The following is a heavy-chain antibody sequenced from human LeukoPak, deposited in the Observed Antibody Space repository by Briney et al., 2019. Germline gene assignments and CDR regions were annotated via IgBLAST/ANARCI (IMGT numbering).Heavy chain of an antibody. J-gene: IGHJ6*04. CDR2: INAGNGNT. D-gene: IGHD3-10*01. CDR3: ARTNYYGSGSYYSPGGYYGMDV. V-gene: IGHV1-3*01. Sequence: ASVKVSCKASGYTFTSYAMHWVRQAPGQRLEWMGWINAGNGNTKYSQKFQGRVTITGDTSASTAYMELSSLRSEDTAVYYCARTNYYGSGSYYSPGGYYGMDVWGKGTTVTVSS. CDR1: GYTFTSYA.